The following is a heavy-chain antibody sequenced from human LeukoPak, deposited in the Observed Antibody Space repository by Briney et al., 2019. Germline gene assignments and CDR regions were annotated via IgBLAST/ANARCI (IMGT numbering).Heavy chain of an antibody. V-gene: IGHV1-69*04. CDR3: AREESGGYFDY. J-gene: IGHJ4*02. D-gene: IGHD2-8*02. CDR1: GGTFSSYA. CDR2: IIPILGIA. Sequence: ASVKVSCKASGGTFSSYAISWVRQAPGQGLEWMGRIIPILGIANYAQKFQGRVTITADKSTSTAYMELSSLRSEDTAVYYCAREESGGYFDYGGQGTLVTVSS.